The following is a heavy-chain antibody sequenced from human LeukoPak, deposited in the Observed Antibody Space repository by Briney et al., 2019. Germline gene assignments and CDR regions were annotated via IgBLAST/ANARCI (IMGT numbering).Heavy chain of an antibody. J-gene: IGHJ4*02. CDR1: GFTFSSYG. V-gene: IGHV3-30*18. CDR3: AEVATWRGLYYFDY. D-gene: IGHD2-8*02. CDR2: ISYDGSNK. Sequence: GRSLRLSCAASGFTFSSYGMHWVRQAPGKGLEWVAVISYDGSNKYYADSVRGRFTISRDNSKNTLYLQMNSLRAEDTAVYYCAEVATWRGLYYFDYWGQGTLVTVSS.